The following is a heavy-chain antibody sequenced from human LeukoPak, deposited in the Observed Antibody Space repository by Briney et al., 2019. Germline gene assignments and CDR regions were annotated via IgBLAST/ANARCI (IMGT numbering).Heavy chain of an antibody. V-gene: IGHV3-30*02. CDR2: IWYDEITK. Sequence: PGGSLRLSCVASGFTFRSYGIHWVRQAPGKGLEWLAFIWYDEITKDYADSVKGRFTISRDNSKNTLYVQMNSLRADDTAVYYCAKDSSDYYFDYWGRGTLVTVSS. D-gene: IGHD3-22*01. CDR1: GFTFRSYG. CDR3: AKDSSDYYFDY. J-gene: IGHJ4*02.